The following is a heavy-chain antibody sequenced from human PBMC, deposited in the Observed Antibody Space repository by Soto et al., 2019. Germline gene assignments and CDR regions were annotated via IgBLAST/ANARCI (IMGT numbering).Heavy chain of an antibody. V-gene: IGHV3-21*01. CDR1: GFTFSSYS. CDR2: ISSSSSYI. CDR3: ARDYYDSSGYYYFDY. Sequence: GGSLRLSCAASGFTFSSYSMNWVRQAPGKGLEWVSSISSSSSYIYYADSVKGRFTISRDNAKNSLYLQMNSLRAEDTAVYYCARDYYDSSGYYYFDYWGQGTLVTVSS. D-gene: IGHD3-22*01. J-gene: IGHJ4*02.